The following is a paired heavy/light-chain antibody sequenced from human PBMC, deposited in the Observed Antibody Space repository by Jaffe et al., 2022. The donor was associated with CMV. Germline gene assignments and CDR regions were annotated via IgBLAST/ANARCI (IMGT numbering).Heavy chain of an antibody. CDR3: ARGGKTRSIQLWSRGVYYFDY. Sequence: QVQLVQSGAEVKKPGASVKVSCKASGYTFTSYGISWVRQAPGQGLEWMGWISAYNGNTNYAQKLQGRVTMTTDTSTSTAYMELRSLRSDDTAVYYCARGGKTRSIQLWSRGVYYFDYWGQGTLVTVSS. CDR2: ISAYNGNT. CDR1: GYTFTSYG. D-gene: IGHD5-18*01. J-gene: IGHJ4*02. V-gene: IGHV1-18*01.
Light chain of an antibody. J-gene: IGKJ1*01. CDR3: QKYNSAPR. V-gene: IGKV1-27*01. Sequence: DIQMTQSPSSLSASVGDRVTITCRASQGISNYLAWYQQKPGKVPKLLIYAASTLQSGVPSRFSGSGSGTDFTLTISSLQPEDVATYYCQKYNSAPRFGQGTKVEIK. CDR1: QGISNY. CDR2: AAS.